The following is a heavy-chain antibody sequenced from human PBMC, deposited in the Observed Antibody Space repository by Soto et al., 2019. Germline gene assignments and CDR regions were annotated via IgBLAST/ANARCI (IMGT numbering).Heavy chain of an antibody. CDR3: AREEYISGTGYLQH. CDR1: GFTFSSYG. D-gene: IGHD6-19*01. V-gene: IGHV3-33*01. Sequence: QVQLVESGGGVVQPGRSLRLSCAASGFTFSSYGMHWVRQAPGKGLEWVALIWYDGSNEYYVDSVKGRFTISRDNSKNKLCLQMNSQRAVDKAMYYCAREEYISGTGYLQHWVQGTLGTVSS. J-gene: IGHJ1*01. CDR2: IWYDGSNE.